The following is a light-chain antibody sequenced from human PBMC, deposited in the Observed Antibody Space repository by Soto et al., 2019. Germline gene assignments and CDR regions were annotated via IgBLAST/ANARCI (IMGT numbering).Light chain of an antibody. CDR3: QQFDGSVT. Sequence: EIVLTQSPGTLSLSPGERATLSCRASQSIRNSYLAWYQQKPGQAPRLLIYSISSRASGIPDRFSGSGSGTDFSLTISRLEPEDFAVYYCQQFDGSVTFGGGTKVDI. J-gene: IGKJ4*01. V-gene: IGKV3-20*01. CDR1: QSIRNSY. CDR2: SIS.